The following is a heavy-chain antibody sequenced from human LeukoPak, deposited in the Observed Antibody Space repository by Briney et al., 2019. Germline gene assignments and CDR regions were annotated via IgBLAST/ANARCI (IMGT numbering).Heavy chain of an antibody. D-gene: IGHD3-16*01. V-gene: IGHV4-61*01. CDR3: ARVMRTAKKGLDY. J-gene: IGHJ4*02. CDR2: IYYSGST. Sequence: SETLSLTCTVSGGSVSSGSYYWSWIRQPPGKGLEWTGYIYYSGSTNYNPSLKSRVTISVDTSKNQFSLKLSSATAADTAVYYCARVMRTAKKGLDYWGQGTLVAVSS. CDR1: GGSVSSGSYY.